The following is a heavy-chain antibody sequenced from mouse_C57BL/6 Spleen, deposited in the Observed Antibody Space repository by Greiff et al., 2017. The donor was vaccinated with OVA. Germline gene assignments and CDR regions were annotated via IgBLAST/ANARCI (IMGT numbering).Heavy chain of an antibody. D-gene: IGHD1-1*01. CDR1: GFTFSSYG. J-gene: IGHJ2*01. CDR3: ARITTVVASDFDY. V-gene: IGHV5-6*02. CDR2: ISSGGSYT. Sequence: DVKLVESGGDLVKPGGSLKLSCAASGFTFSSYGMSWVRQTPDKRLEWVATISSGGSYTYYPDSVKGRFTISRDNAKNTLYLQMSSLKSEDTAMYYCARITTVVASDFDYWGQGTTLTVSS.